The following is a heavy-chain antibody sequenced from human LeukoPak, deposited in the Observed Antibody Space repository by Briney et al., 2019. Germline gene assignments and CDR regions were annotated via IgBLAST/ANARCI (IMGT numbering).Heavy chain of an antibody. CDR1: GGTFRSYT. CDR2: IIPILGIA. V-gene: IGHV1-69*16. CDR3: ALDSSYYLDY. J-gene: IGHJ4*02. Sequence: SSVKVSCKASGGTFRSYTISWVRQAPGQGLEWMGRIIPILGIANYAQKFQGRVTITTDESTSTAYMELSSLRSEDTAVYYCALDSSYYLDYWGQGTLVTVSS.